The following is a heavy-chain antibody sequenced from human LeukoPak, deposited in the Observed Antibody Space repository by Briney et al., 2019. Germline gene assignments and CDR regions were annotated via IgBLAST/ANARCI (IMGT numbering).Heavy chain of an antibody. V-gene: IGHV1-18*01. J-gene: IGHJ4*02. Sequence: AASVKVSCKASGYTFISYGISWARQAPGQGLEWMGWIKPDTGETHYARDLQGRVTMTTDPSTSIAYMELRSLRSDDTAVYFCARDLGERSGWYWPLYWGLGTLITVSS. CDR2: IKPDTGET. CDR3: ARDLGERSGWYWPLY. CDR1: GYTFISYG. D-gene: IGHD6-19*01.